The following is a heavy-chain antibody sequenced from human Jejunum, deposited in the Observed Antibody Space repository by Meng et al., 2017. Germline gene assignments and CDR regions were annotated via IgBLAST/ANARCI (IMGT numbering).Heavy chain of an antibody. J-gene: IGHJ4*02. CDR3: VLGSGWSFKY. D-gene: IGHD6-19*01. Sequence: GESLKISCAASAFTFSDSWMNWVHQAPGKGLEWVANMKQDGSEIYYVDSVKGRFTISRDNAENSLHLQMDSLRGEDTAIYYCVLGSGWSFKYWGQGTLVTVSS. V-gene: IGHV3-7*01. CDR2: MKQDGSEI. CDR1: AFTFSDSW.